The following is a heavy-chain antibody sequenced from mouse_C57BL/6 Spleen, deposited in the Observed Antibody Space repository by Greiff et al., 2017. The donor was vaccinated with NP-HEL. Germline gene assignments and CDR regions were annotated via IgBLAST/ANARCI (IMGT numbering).Heavy chain of an antibody. V-gene: IGHV2-5*01. CDR2: IWRGGST. Sequence: VQLVESGPGLVQPSQSLSITCTVSGFSLTSYGVHWVRQSPGKGLEWLGVIWRGGSTDYNAAFMSRLSITKDNSKSQVFFKMNSLQADDTAIYYCAKEGYYSNYDAMDYWGQGTSVTVSS. CDR3: AKEGYYSNYDAMDY. D-gene: IGHD2-5*01. CDR1: GFSLTSYG. J-gene: IGHJ4*01.